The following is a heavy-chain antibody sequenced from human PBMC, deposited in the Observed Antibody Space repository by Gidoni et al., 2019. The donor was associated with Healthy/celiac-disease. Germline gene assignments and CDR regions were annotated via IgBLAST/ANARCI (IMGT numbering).Heavy chain of an antibody. Sequence: QVQLVQSGAEVKKPGSAVKVSCKASGGHFGSYTIRWVRQAPGQGLEWMGRIIPILIITNYTKKFHGRVTITADKSTSTAYMELISLKSEYTAVYYGARSDYYDSSGYYYGAANAFDIWGQWTMVTVSS. CDR2: IIPILIIT. D-gene: IGHD3-22*01. V-gene: IGHV1-69*02. CDR1: GGHFGSYT. J-gene: IGHJ3*02. CDR3: ARSDYYDSSGYYYGAANAFDI.